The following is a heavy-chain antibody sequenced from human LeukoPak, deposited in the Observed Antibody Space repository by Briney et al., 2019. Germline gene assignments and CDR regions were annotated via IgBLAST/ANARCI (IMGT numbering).Heavy chain of an antibody. J-gene: IGHJ3*02. V-gene: IGHV4-31*03. CDR3: ARGPGYSGYDTDVDAFDI. CDR1: GGSISSGGYY. Sequence: SQTLSLTCTVSGGSISSGGYYWSWIRQHPGKGLEWIGYIYYSGSTYYNPSLKSRVTISVDTSKNQFSLKLSSVTAADTAVYYCARGPGYSGYDTDVDAFDIWGQGTMVTVSS. D-gene: IGHD5-12*01. CDR2: IYYSGST.